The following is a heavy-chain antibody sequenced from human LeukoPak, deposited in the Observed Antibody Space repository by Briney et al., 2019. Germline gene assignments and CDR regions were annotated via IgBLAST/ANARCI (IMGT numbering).Heavy chain of an antibody. Sequence: GGSLRLSCAASGFTFESYGMHWVRQAPGKGLEWVAVISHDGNKKYYGDSVNCRFTISRDNSKKTVYLQMNSLRPEDAAVYYCAKDRAYGDWNPPETFFASSGQGTLVTVSS. CDR1: GFTFESYG. CDR2: ISHDGNKK. CDR3: AKDRAYGDWNPPETFFAS. D-gene: IGHD4-17*01. V-gene: IGHV3-30*18. J-gene: IGHJ5*01.